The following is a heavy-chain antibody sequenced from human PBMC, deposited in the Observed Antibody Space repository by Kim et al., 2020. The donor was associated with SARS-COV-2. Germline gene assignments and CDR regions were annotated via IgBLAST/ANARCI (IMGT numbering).Heavy chain of an antibody. V-gene: IGHV4-39*01. Sequence: SETLSLTCTVSGGSISSSSYYWGWIRQPPGKGLDWIGSIYYSGSTYYNPSLKSRVTISVDTSKNQFSLKLSSVTAADTAVYYCARQGGNYDILTGYPSGWFDPWGQGTLVTVSS. CDR3: ARQGGNYDILTGYPSGWFDP. CDR1: GGSISSSSYY. J-gene: IGHJ5*02. D-gene: IGHD3-9*01. CDR2: IYYSGST.